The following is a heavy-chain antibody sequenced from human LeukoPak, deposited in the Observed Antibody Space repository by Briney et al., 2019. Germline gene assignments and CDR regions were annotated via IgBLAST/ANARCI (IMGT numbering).Heavy chain of an antibody. J-gene: IGHJ3*01. CDR2: IDISGDRR. V-gene: IGHV3-23*01. Sequence: PGGSLRLSCAASGFAFSSDAMTWVRQTPGKGLEWVSTIDISGDRRNYADSVKGRFTISRDNSRNTLYLQVNSLRVEDTAIYYCTKDVSNFIGASDAWGQGTMGTVSS. D-gene: IGHD2-8*01. CDR1: GFAFSSDA. CDR3: TKDVSNFIGASDA.